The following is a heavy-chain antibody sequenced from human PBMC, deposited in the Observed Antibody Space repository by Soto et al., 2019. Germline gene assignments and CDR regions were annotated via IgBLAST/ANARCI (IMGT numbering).Heavy chain of an antibody. D-gene: IGHD6-13*01. CDR1: GFTFSNHA. Sequence: EVQLLESGGGLVQPGGSLRLSCAASGFTFSNHAMSWVRQVSGKRLEWVSAISGSGASTYYADSVRGRFTISRDNSKNTLFLQINNLRAEDTATYYCAKGSAPNPPNFFDPWGQGTLFTVSS. J-gene: IGHJ5*02. CDR3: AKGSAPNPPNFFDP. CDR2: ISGSGAST. V-gene: IGHV3-23*01.